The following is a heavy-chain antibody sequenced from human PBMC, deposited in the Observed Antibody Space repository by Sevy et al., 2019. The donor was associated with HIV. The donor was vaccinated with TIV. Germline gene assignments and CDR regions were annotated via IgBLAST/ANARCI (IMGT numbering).Heavy chain of an antibody. V-gene: IGHV4-30-4*01. CDR2: IYYTGGT. D-gene: IGHD4-4*01. J-gene: IGHJ4*02. CDR1: GGSISSGDYY. CDR3: ASRLDYNNGPFDY. Sequence: SETLSLTCTVSGGSISSGDYYWSWIRQPPGKGLEWIGYIYYTGGTYYNPSLKSRVSMSVDASTNQFSLKLSSVTAADTAVYYCASRLDYNNGPFDYWGQGTLVTVSS.